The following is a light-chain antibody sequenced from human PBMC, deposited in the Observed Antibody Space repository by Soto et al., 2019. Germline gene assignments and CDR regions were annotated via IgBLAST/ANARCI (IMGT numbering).Light chain of an antibody. CDR3: QHFGNSLWT. CDR1: QSVATRN. V-gene: IGKV3-20*01. CDR2: GAS. Sequence: EIVLTQSPGTLSLSPGQRATLSCRASQSVATRNLAWYQQKSGQAPRLLIYGASSRAVHTPDRFSGSGSGTDFTLTISGLEPEDFAMYYCQHFGNSLWTLGQGTKV. J-gene: IGKJ1*01.